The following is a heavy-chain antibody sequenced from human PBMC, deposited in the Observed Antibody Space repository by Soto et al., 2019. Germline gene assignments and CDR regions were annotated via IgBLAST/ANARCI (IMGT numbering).Heavy chain of an antibody. J-gene: IGHJ5*02. CDR1: GDSIRSAHYF. CDR2: INHSGAT. D-gene: IGHD2-2*01. Sequence: SETLSLTCSVFGDSIRSAHYFWGWVRQPPGKGLEWIGRINHSGATNYNPHLKSRVTLSVDTSNNQFSLKLSSVTAADTAVYYCARGGGYCSSTSCESAQNWFDPWGQGTLVTVSS. V-gene: IGHV4-39*07. CDR3: ARGGGYCSSTSCESAQNWFDP.